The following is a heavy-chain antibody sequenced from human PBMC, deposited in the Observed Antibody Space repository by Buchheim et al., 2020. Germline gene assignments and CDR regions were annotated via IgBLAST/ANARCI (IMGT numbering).Heavy chain of an antibody. Sequence: QLQLQESGPGLVKPSETLSLTCAVSGVSINSDNWWGWVRQPPGQGLEWIGEIYYTGNTNYKSSLKSRVSISFDPSKNEFSLNLQFVTAADTAVYFCARRILAYCSSASCYSTWGQGTL. D-gene: IGHD2-2*01. CDR2: IYYTGNT. CDR1: GVSINSDNW. J-gene: IGHJ4*02. CDR3: ARRILAYCSSASCYST. V-gene: IGHV4-4*02.